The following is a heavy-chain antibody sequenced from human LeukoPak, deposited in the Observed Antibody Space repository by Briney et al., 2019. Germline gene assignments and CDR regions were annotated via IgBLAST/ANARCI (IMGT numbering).Heavy chain of an antibody. Sequence: PSETPSLTCAVSGYSISSGFYWGWIRQPPGKGLEWIGSINHSGSTYYNPSLKGRVTISIDTSKNHFSLNLSFVTAADTAMYYCARGGNFAFWGQGTLVTVSS. CDR1: GYSISSGFY. CDR2: INHSGST. CDR3: ARGGNFAF. V-gene: IGHV4-38-2*01. J-gene: IGHJ4*02.